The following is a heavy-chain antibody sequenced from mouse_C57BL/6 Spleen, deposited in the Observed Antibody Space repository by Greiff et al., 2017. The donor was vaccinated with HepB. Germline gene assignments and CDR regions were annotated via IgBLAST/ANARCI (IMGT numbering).Heavy chain of an antibody. CDR2: ISSGGSYT. CDR3: ARRGTTVGGYFDV. V-gene: IGHV5-6*01. CDR1: GFTFSSYG. Sequence: EVQGVESGGDLVKPGGSLKLSCAASGFTFSSYGMSWVRQTPDKRLEWVATISSGGSYTYYPDSVKGRFTISRDNAKNTLYLQMSSLKSEDTAMYYCARRGTTVGGYFDVWGTGTTVTVSS. J-gene: IGHJ1*03. D-gene: IGHD1-1*01.